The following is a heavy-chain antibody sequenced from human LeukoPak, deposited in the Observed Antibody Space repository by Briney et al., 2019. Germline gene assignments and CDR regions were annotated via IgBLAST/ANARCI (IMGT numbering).Heavy chain of an antibody. CDR1: GGSISSYY. D-gene: IGHD3-10*01. CDR3: ARECWVKGSGSYYNAEYYYYGMDV. V-gene: IGHV4-4*07. J-gene: IGHJ6*02. Sequence: SETLSLTCTVSGGSISSYYWSWIRQPAGKGLEWIGRIYTSGSTNYNPSLKSRVTMSVDTSKNQFSLKLSSVTAADTAVYYCARECWVKGSGSYYNAEYYYYGMDVWGQGTTVTVSS. CDR2: IYTSGST.